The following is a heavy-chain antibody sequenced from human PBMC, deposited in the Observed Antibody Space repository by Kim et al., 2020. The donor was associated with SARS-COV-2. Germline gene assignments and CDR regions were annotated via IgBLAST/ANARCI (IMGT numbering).Heavy chain of an antibody. Sequence: GGSLRLSCAASGFTFSSYAMHWVRQAPGKGLEWVAVISYDGSNKYYADSVKGRFTISRDNSKNTLYLQMNSLRAEDTAVYYCARGRGGTYGAGMDVWGQGTLVTVSS. D-gene: IGHD3-16*01. CDR2: ISYDGSNK. CDR3: ARGRGGTYGAGMDV. CDR1: GFTFSSYA. J-gene: IGHJ6*02. V-gene: IGHV3-30*04.